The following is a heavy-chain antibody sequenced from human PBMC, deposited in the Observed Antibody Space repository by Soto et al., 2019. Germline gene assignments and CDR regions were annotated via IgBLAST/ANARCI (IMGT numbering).Heavy chain of an antibody. CDR2: INHSGST. CDR1: GGSFSGYY. J-gene: IGHJ4*02. Sequence: SETLSLTCAVYGGSFSGYYWSWIRQPPGKGLEWIGEINHSGSTNYNPSLKSRVTISVDTSKNQFSLKLSSVTAADTAVYYCARVLDDYGDIDYWGQGTLVTVS. CDR3: ARVLDDYGDIDY. V-gene: IGHV4-34*01. D-gene: IGHD4-17*01.